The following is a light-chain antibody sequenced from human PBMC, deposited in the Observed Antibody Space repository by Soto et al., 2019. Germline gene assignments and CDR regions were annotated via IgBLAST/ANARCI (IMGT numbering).Light chain of an antibody. J-gene: IGLJ3*02. CDR2: TDT. Sequence: QSVLTQRPSASGTPGQRVTLSCSGSSSNIGNNYVYWYQQIPGTAPKLLIYTDTHRPSGVPDRFSGSKSGTSASLAISGLRSEDEADYYCAAWDDRLSGPVFGGGTKVTVL. CDR3: AAWDDRLSGPV. CDR1: SSNIGNNY. V-gene: IGLV1-47*02.